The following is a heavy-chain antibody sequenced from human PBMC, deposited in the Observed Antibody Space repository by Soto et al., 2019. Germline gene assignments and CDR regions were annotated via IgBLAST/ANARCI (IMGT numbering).Heavy chain of an antibody. CDR3: VRLIGNSWLDS. CDR1: GTVYLPTALL. Sequence: LQTPHSPVPSPGTVYLPTALLGTGSGSPPSRDLERLGRTYYRSKWLTDYAVSVKGRITINPDTSNYQLSLQLNSVTPDDTAVYYCVRLIGNSWLDSWGQGTLVTVSS. V-gene: IGHV6-1*01. J-gene: IGHJ5*01. D-gene: IGHD2-8*01. CDR2: TYYRSKWLT.